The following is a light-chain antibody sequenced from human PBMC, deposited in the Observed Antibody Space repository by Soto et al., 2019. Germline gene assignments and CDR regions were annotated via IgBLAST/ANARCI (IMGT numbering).Light chain of an antibody. J-gene: IGKJ2*01. V-gene: IGKV3-20*01. CDR3: QQHAISLFT. Sequence: EIVLTQSPGTLSLSPGETATLSCRASQSVDRDLTWYQQKPGQAPRLLISRASSGATDIPDRFSGSGSGTDFTLTISRLEPEDCGVYYCQQHAISLFTFGQETKLEIK. CDR2: RAS. CDR1: QSVDRD.